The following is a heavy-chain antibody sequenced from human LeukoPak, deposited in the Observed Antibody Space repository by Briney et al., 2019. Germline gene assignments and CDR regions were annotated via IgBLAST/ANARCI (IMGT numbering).Heavy chain of an antibody. CDR3: AREDQCPYCYAMDV. Sequence: GGSLRLSCAASGFTVSSNYMSWVRQAPGKGLEWVSVIYRGDSTYYADSVRGRFSISRDNSKNILHLQTNSLRAEDTAIYYCAREDQCPYCYAMDVWGQGTTVTVSS. V-gene: IGHV3-66*01. CDR1: GFTVSSNY. J-gene: IGHJ6*02. CDR2: IYRGDST. D-gene: IGHD2-15*01.